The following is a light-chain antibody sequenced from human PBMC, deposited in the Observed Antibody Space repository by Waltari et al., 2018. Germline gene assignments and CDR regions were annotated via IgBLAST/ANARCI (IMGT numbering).Light chain of an antibody. CDR3: SSYTSIKTPYVV. CDR2: EVT. J-gene: IGLJ2*01. CDR1: PRAVGRYNY. Sequence: QSALTQPASVSGSPGQSITISCTGTPRAVGRYNYVSWYQCHPGKAPELIIYEVTNRPAGVSDRFSGSKSGNTASLSISGLQPEDEADYYCSSYTSIKTPYVVFGGGTKVTVL. V-gene: IGLV2-14*01.